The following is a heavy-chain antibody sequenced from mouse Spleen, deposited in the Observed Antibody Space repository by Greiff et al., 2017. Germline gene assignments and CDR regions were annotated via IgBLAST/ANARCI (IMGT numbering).Heavy chain of an antibody. CDR2: INSNGGST. CDR1: GFTFSSYA. Sequence: DVMLVESGGGLVKPGGSLKLSCAASGFTFSSYAMSWVRQTPEKRLEWVAAINSNGGSTYYPDTVKDRFTISRDNAKNTLYLQMSSLRSEDTALYYCARHDYYDGSYAMDYWGQGTSVTVSS. J-gene: IGHJ4*01. CDR3: ARHDYYDGSYAMDY. D-gene: IGHD1-1*01. V-gene: IGHV5-6-2*01.